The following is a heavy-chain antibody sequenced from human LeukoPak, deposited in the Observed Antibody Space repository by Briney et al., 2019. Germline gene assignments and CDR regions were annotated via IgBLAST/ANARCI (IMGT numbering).Heavy chain of an antibody. D-gene: IGHD1-1*01. CDR2: ISYDGSNK. Sequence: GRSLRLSCAASGFTFSSYAMHWVRQAPGKGLEWVAVISYDGSNKYYADSVKGRFTISRDNSKNTLYLQMNSLRAEDTAVYYCARDAWNAVDPWGQGTLVTVSS. CDR1: GFTFSSYA. V-gene: IGHV3-30-3*01. J-gene: IGHJ5*02. CDR3: ARDAWNAVDP.